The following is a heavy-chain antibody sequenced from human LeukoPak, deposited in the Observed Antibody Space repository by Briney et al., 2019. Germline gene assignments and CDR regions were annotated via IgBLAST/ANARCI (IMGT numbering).Heavy chain of an antibody. D-gene: IGHD3-22*01. CDR1: GGSLSSYF. J-gene: IGHJ4*02. Sequence: SETLSLTCTVSGGSLSSYFWSWIRQPPGKGLEWIGYISYSGSTNYSPSLKSRVTISVDTSKNQFSLKLSSVTAADTAVYYCARSITMIVVEYWGQGTLVTVSS. CDR2: ISYSGST. CDR3: ARSITMIVVEY. V-gene: IGHV4-59*08.